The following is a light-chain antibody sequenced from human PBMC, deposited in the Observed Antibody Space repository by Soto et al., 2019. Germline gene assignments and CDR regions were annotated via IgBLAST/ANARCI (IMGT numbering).Light chain of an antibody. CDR2: KAS. Sequence: DIQMTQSPSTLSASVGDRVTISCRASQSISSSLAWYQQKPGKAPNLLIYKASSLQGGVPSRFSGRGSGTEFTLTISSLQPDDFATYYCQQYNSYPFTFGPGTKVDIK. J-gene: IGKJ3*01. CDR1: QSISSS. V-gene: IGKV1-5*03. CDR3: QQYNSYPFT.